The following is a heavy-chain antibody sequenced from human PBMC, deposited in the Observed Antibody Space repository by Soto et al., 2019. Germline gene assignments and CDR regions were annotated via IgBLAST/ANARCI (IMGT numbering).Heavy chain of an antibody. CDR1: WFSLSTSGGG. CDR2: IYWDDDK. D-gene: IGHD4-17*01. Sequence: SGPTPGNPKQTLTLARTFSWFSLSTSGGGGGWVRPPPGKALEWLALIYWDDDKRYSPSLKSRLTITKDTSKNQVVLTMTNMDPVDTATYYCAHSIPGTTVFAFDIWGQGTMVTVS. J-gene: IGHJ3*02. V-gene: IGHV2-5*02. CDR3: AHSIPGTTVFAFDI.